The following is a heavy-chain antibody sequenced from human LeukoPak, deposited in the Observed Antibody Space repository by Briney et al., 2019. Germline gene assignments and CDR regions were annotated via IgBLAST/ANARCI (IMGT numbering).Heavy chain of an antibody. V-gene: IGHV3-64*01. CDR2: TSRSGGTT. J-gene: IGHJ3*02. D-gene: IGHD4-17*01. CDR1: GFTFSNYA. CDR3: ARVGDIDAFDI. Sequence: GGSLRLSCAASGFTFSNYAIHWVRQAPGKGLEYVSATSRSGGTTYYANSVKGRFTISRDNSKNTLFLQMGSLRAEDMAVYYCARVGDIDAFDIWGQGTMVTVSS.